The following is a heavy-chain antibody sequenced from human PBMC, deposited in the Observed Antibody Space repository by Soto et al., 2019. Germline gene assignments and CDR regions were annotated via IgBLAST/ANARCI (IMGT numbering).Heavy chain of an antibody. CDR1: GFTFSSYA. Sequence: PAGSLRLSCAASGFTFSSYAMSWARQAPGKGLEWVSAISGSGGSTYYADSVKGRFTISRDNSKNTLYLQMNSLRAEDTAVYYCANSYDSSGYPGYWGQGTLVTVSS. CDR2: ISGSGGST. J-gene: IGHJ4*02. CDR3: ANSYDSSGYPGY. V-gene: IGHV3-23*01. D-gene: IGHD3-22*01.